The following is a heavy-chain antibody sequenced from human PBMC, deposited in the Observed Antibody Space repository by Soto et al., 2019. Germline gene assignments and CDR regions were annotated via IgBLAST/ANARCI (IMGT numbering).Heavy chain of an antibody. CDR3: ARLLTFWSGYYSYFDY. CDR2: IYYSGST. D-gene: IGHD3-3*01. Sequence: SETLSLTCTVSGGSISSGDYYWSWIRQPPGKGLEWIGYIYYSGSTYYNPSLKSRVTISVDTSKNQFSLKLSSVTAADTAVYYCARLLTFWSGYYSYFDYWGQGTLVTVSS. V-gene: IGHV4-30-4*01. J-gene: IGHJ4*02. CDR1: GGSISSGDYY.